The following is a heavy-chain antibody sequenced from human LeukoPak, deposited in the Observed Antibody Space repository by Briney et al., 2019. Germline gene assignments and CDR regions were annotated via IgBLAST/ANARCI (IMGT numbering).Heavy chain of an antibody. CDR1: GYTFTSYD. CDR3: AKDVLLWFGELSVADWFDP. D-gene: IGHD3-10*01. V-gene: IGHV1-8*01. Sequence: GASVKVSCKASGYTFTSYDINWVRQATGQGLEWMGWMNPNSGNTGYAQKFQGRVTMTRNTSISTAYMELSSLRSEDTAVYYCAKDVLLWFGELSVADWFDPWGQGTLVTVSS. J-gene: IGHJ5*02. CDR2: MNPNSGNT.